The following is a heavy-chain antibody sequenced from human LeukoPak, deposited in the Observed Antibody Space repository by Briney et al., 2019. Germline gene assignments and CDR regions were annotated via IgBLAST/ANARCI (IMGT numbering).Heavy chain of an antibody. Sequence: GESLKISCKGSGYSFTSYWIGWVRQVPGKGLEWMGIVYPGDSDTRYSPSFQGQVTISVDKSISTAYLQWSSLKASDTAMYFCARALNRRGIRGGYSQHFDYWGQGTLVTVSS. D-gene: IGHD3-22*01. CDR3: ARALNRRGIRGGYSQHFDY. J-gene: IGHJ4*02. CDR1: GYSFTSYW. CDR2: VYPGDSDT. V-gene: IGHV5-51*01.